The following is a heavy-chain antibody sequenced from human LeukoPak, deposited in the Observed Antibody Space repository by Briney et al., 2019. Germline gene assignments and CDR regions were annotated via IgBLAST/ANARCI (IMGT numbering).Heavy chain of an antibody. CDR2: ISSSGTTI. D-gene: IGHD3-16*01. CDR1: GFTSSTYE. CDR3: AIGGGY. V-gene: IGHV3-48*03. J-gene: IGHJ4*02. Sequence: GGSLRLSCAASGFTSSTYEMNWVRQAPGRGLEWVSYISSSGTTIYYADSVRGRFTISRDNAKSSLFLQMNSLRVEDTALYYCAIGGGYWGQGTLVTVSS.